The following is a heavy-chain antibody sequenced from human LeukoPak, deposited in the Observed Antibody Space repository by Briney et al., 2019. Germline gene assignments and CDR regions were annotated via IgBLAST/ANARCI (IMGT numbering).Heavy chain of an antibody. J-gene: IGHJ4*02. D-gene: IGHD3-10*01. CDR1: GFIFSNYW. CDR3: ARHWSYHDY. V-gene: IGHV3-7*04. CDR2: IKEDGSEI. Sequence: GGFLRLSCAASGFIFSNYWMIWVRQAPGKGLEWVANIKEDGSEIYYVDSVKGRFTISRDNAKNSVYLQMNSLRAEDTAIYYCARHWSYHDYWGQGTLVTVSS.